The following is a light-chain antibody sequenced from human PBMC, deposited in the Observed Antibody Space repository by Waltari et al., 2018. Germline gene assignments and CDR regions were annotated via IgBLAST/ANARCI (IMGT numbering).Light chain of an antibody. CDR2: STN. J-gene: IGLJ3*02. V-gene: IGLV8-61*01. CDR3: VVYMGSGHWV. CDR1: SGSVSTSYY. Sequence: QTVVTREPSFSVSPGGTVTLTCGLSSGSVSTSYYPSWYQQTPGQAPRTLIYSTNTRSSGVPDRFSGSILGNKAALTITGAQADDECDYYCVVYMGSGHWVFGGGTKLTVL.